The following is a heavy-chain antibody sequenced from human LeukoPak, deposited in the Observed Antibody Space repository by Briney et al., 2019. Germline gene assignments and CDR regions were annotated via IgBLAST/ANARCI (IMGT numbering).Heavy chain of an antibody. V-gene: IGHV3-53*04. J-gene: IGHJ5*02. D-gene: IGHD5-24*01. CDR3: ARDVDGYNAGAFDP. Sequence: GGSLRLSCAASGFTVSSNYMSWVRQAPGKGLEWVSVIYSGGSTYYADSVKGRFTISRHNSKNTLYLQMNSVRAEDTAVYYCARDVDGYNAGAFDPWGQGTLVTVSS. CDR1: GFTVSSNY. CDR2: IYSGGST.